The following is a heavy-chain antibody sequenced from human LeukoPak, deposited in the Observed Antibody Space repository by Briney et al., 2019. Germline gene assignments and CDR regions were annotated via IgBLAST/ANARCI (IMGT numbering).Heavy chain of an antibody. Sequence: GASVKVSCKAAGYTFTGYYMHGVRQAPGQGLEWMGGINPNSGGTNYSQKFHGRVTMTRDTSISTDYMELSRLRSDDRAVYYCARENSSGWYRGDRENWFDPWGQGTLVTVSS. J-gene: IGHJ5*02. CDR1: GYTFTGYY. D-gene: IGHD6-19*01. CDR3: ARENSSGWYRGDRENWFDP. CDR2: INPNSGGT. V-gene: IGHV1-2*02.